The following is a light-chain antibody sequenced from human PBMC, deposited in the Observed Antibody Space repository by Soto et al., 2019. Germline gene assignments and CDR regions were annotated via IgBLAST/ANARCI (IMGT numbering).Light chain of an antibody. CDR3: DSYTSSSTVV. CDR1: SSDVGGYNS. J-gene: IGLJ3*02. Sequence: QSALTQPASVSGSPGQSITISCTGTSSDVGGYNSVSWYQQLPGKAPKLMIYAVNNRPSGVSNRFSGSKSGNTASLTISGLQAEDEADYYCDSYTSSSTVVFGGGTKLTVL. CDR2: AVN. V-gene: IGLV2-14*01.